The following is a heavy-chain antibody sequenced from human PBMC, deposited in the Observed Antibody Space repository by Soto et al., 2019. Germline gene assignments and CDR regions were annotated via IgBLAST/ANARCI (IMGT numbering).Heavy chain of an antibody. CDR1: GFTFSSYG. V-gene: IGHV3-30*18. D-gene: IGHD3-10*01. J-gene: IGHJ1*01. Sequence: QVQLVESGGGVVQPGRSLRLSCAASGFTFSSYGMHWVRQAPGKGLEWVAVISYDGSNKYYADSVKGRFTISRDNSKNTLYLQMNSLRAEDTVVYYCAKDKSYYGSGSYNWGQGTLVTVSS. CDR3: AKDKSYYGSGSYN. CDR2: ISYDGSNK.